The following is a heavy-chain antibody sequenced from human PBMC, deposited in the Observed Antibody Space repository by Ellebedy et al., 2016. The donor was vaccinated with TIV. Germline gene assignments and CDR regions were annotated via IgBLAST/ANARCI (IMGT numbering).Heavy chain of an antibody. V-gene: IGHV3-23*01. CDR1: GFTFSSYA. CDR3: AKGLDSGIVVVIDY. D-gene: IGHD3-22*01. Sequence: PGGSLRLSCAASGFTFSSYAMSWVRQAPGKGLEWVSAISGSGGSTYYADSAKGRFTISRDNSKNTLYLQMNSLRAEDTAVYYCAKGLDSGIVVVIDYWGQGTLVTVSS. J-gene: IGHJ4*02. CDR2: ISGSGGST.